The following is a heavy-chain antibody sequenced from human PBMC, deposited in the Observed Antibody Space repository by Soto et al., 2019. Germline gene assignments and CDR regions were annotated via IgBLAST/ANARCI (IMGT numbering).Heavy chain of an antibody. CDR2: IIDSGAST. CDR1: GFTFRSCA. V-gene: IGHV3-23*01. J-gene: IGHJ6*02. Sequence: GGSLRLSCAASGFTFRSCAMGWVRQAPGKGLEWVSDIIDSGASTYYADSVKGRFTISRDNSKSTLYPQMNSLRAEDTALYYCAKGRSYYYYYGVDVWGQGTTVTVSS. CDR3: AKGRSYYYYYGVDV.